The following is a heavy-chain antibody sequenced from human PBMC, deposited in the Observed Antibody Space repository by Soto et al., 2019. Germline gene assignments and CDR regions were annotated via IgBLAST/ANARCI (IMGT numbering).Heavy chain of an antibody. V-gene: IGHV1-18*01. CDR2: ISAYNGNT. CDR1: GYTFTSYG. CDR3: ARCGYFDWLSSGNYYMDV. J-gene: IGHJ6*03. D-gene: IGHD3-9*01. Sequence: ASVKVSCKASGYTFTSYGISWVRQAPGQGLERMGWISAYNGNTNYAQKLQGRVTMTTDTSTSTAYMELRSLRSDDTAVYYCARCGYFDWLSSGNYYMDVWGKGTTVTVSS.